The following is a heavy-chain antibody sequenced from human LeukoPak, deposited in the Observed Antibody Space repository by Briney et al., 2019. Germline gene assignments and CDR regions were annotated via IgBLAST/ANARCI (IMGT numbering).Heavy chain of an antibody. J-gene: IGHJ4*02. CDR3: ARSGGSGFQLDS. Sequence: PSETLSLTCTVSGGSIGSYYWSWVRQPAGKGLEWIGLSYTTGRTIYNPSLKSRVTMSLDTSKNQLSLNLSSVTAADTAVYYCARSGGSGFQLDSWCQGTLVTVTS. CDR2: SYTTGRT. V-gene: IGHV4-4*07. D-gene: IGHD1-26*01. CDR1: GGSIGSYY.